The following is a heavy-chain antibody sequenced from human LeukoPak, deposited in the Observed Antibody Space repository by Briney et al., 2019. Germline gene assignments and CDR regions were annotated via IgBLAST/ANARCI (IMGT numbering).Heavy chain of an antibody. J-gene: IGHJ4*02. Sequence: PGGSLRLSCAASGFTFSSDAMSWVRQAPGKGLEWVSAISSSGGRTYNADSVKGRFTISRDNSKNTLYLQMNSLRAEDTAVYYCAKAALSTMTTYAFDYWGQGTLVTVSS. CDR1: GFTFSSDA. CDR3: AKAALSTMTTYAFDY. D-gene: IGHD3-16*01. V-gene: IGHV3-23*01. CDR2: ISSSGGRT.